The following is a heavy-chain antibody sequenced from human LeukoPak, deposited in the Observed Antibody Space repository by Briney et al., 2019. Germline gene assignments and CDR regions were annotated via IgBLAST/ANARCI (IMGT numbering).Heavy chain of an antibody. CDR2: INNGGGGI. D-gene: IGHD3-9*01. CDR3: VVQAGLTYYDISFDS. J-gene: IGHJ5*01. Sequence: GGSLRLLCAASRLKISDYSMSWIRQSPGKGLEWVSSINNGGGGIQYANSVKGRFTISRDNAKNSLYLQMNSLTAEDTAVYYCVVQAGLTYYDISFDSWGQGTLVTVSS. CDR1: RLKISDYS. V-gene: IGHV3-11*01.